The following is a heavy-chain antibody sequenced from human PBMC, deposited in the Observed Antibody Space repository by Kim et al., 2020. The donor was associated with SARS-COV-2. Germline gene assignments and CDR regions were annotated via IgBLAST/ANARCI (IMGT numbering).Heavy chain of an antibody. CDR1: GFTFSNAW. V-gene: IGHV3-15*01. CDR2: IKSKTDGGTT. CDR3: TTARSLGSSWYVYYYGMDV. J-gene: IGHJ6*02. Sequence: GGSLRLSCAASGFTFSNAWMSWVRQAPGKGLEWVARIKSKTDGGTTDYAAPVQGSFTISRDDSKNTLYLQMNSLQTEDTAVYYCTTARSLGSSWYVYYYGMDVWGQGTTVTVSS. D-gene: IGHD6-13*01.